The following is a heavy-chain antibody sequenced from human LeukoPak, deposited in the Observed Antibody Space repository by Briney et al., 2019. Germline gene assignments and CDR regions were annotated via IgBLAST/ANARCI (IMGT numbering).Heavy chain of an antibody. CDR2: INPNSGGT. CDR3: ARVSTIRGLDY. J-gene: IGHJ4*02. CDR1: GYTFAGYY. V-gene: IGHV1-2*02. D-gene: IGHD3-3*01. Sequence: GASVKVSCKASGYTFAGYYMHWVRQAPGQGLEWMGWINPNSGGTNYAQKFQGRVTMTRGTSISTAYMELSRLRSDDTAVYYCARVSTIRGLDYWGQGTLVTVSS.